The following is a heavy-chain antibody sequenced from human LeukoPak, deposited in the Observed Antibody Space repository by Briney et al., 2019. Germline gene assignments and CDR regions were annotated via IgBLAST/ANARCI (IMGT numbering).Heavy chain of an antibody. CDR1: GGSISIYY. CDR2: IYYSGST. D-gene: IGHD2-15*01. V-gene: IGHV4-59*01. CDR3: ARGNIVAPDWFDP. Sequence: PSETLSLTCTVSGGSISIYYWSSIRQPPGKRLEWSGYIYYSGSTNYNPSLNSRVTISVDTSKNQFSLKLSSVAAADTAVYYCARGNIVAPDWFDPWGQGTLVTVSS. J-gene: IGHJ5*02.